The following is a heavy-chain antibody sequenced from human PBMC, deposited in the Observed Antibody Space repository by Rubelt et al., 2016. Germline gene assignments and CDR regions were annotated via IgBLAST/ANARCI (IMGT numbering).Heavy chain of an antibody. Sequence: GGSFSGYYWSWIRQPPGKGLEWIGEINHSGSTNYNPSLKSRVTISVDTSKNQFALKLSSVTAADTAVYYCASLAARQGPWGQGTLVTVSP. V-gene: IGHV4-34*01. CDR3: ASLAARQGP. CDR1: GGSFSGYY. CDR2: INHSGST. J-gene: IGHJ4*02. D-gene: IGHD6-6*01.